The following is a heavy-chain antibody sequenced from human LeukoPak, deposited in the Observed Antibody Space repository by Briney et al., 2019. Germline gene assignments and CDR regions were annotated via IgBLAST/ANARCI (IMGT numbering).Heavy chain of an antibody. J-gene: IGHJ3*02. CDR2: IKSDGSST. CDR1: GFTFSSYW. CDR3: ASYCSGGSCADAFDI. D-gene: IGHD2-15*01. Sequence: GGSLRLSCAASGFTFSSYWMHWVRQAPGKGLGWVSRIKSDGSSTSYADSVKGRFTISRDNAKNTLYLQMNSLRAEDTAVYYCASYCSGGSCADAFDIWGKGTMVTVSS. V-gene: IGHV3-74*01.